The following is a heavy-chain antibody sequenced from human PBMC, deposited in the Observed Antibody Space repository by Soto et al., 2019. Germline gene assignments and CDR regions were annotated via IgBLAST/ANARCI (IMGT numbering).Heavy chain of an antibody. V-gene: IGHV5-51*01. CDR1: GYRFTHYW. Sequence: GESLKISCKTSGYRFTHYWIGWVRQMPGKGLEWMGIIYPSDSDARYSPSFQGQVTISADKSISTAYLQWSNLKASDAAIYYCARHEYSPYYFYNYGMDVWGQGTTVTVSS. J-gene: IGHJ6*02. CDR2: IYPSDSDA. CDR3: ARHEYSPYYFYNYGMDV. D-gene: IGHD5-12*01.